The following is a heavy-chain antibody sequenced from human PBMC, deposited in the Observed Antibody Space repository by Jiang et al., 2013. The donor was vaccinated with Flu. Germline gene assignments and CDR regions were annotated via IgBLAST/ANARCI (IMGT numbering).Heavy chain of an antibody. Sequence: GSTSYAQKFQGRVTMTRDTSTSTVYMELSSLRSEDTAVYYCARVMTTVTMYGMDVWGQGTTVTVSS. CDR3: ARVMTTVTMYGMDV. D-gene: IGHD4-17*01. CDR2: GST. J-gene: IGHJ6*02. V-gene: IGHV1-46*01.